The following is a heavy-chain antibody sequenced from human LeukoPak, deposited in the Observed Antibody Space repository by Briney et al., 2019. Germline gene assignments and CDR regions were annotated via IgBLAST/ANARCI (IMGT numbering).Heavy chain of an antibody. CDR1: GYTFNSYG. CDR3: ANLAGVVAGLDP. Sequence: ASVKVSCKASGYTFNSYGISWVRQAPGQGLEWMGWISADNGFTASAQNLQGRVTMTTDTSTNTAYMELRSLRSDDTAVYYCANLAGVVAGLDPWGQGTLVTVSS. V-gene: IGHV1-18*01. D-gene: IGHD6-19*01. CDR2: ISADNGFT. J-gene: IGHJ5*02.